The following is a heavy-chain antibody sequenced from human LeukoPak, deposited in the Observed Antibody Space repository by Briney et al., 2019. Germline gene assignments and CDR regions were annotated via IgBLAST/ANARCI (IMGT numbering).Heavy chain of an antibody. CDR3: ARDLVERSGYYILLGY. J-gene: IGHJ4*02. CDR1: GGTFSSYA. CDR2: IIPIFGTA. Sequence: SVKVSCKASGGTFSSYAISWVRQAPGQGLEWMGGIIPIFGTANYAQKFQGRVTITTDESTSTAYMELSSLRSEDTAVYYCARDLVERSGYYILLGYWGQGTLVTVSS. V-gene: IGHV1-69*05. D-gene: IGHD3-3*01.